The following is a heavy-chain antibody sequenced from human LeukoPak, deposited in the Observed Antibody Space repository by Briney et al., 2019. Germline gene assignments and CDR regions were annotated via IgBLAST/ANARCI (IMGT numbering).Heavy chain of an antibody. CDR2: IYSGGST. CDR1: GFTVSSNY. D-gene: IGHD6-13*01. V-gene: IGHV3-66*01. CDR3: ARVGSSWYFDY. J-gene: IGHJ4*02. Sequence: PGGSLRLSCAASGFTVSSNYMSWVRQAPGKGLEWVSVIYSGGSTYYADSVKGRFTISRDNSKNTLYLQMNSLRAEDTAVYYCARVGSSWYFDYWGQGTLATVSS.